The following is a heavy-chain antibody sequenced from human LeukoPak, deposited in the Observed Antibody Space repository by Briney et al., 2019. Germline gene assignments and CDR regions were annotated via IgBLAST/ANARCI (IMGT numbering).Heavy chain of an antibody. CDR3: ARARIAVAGTFDY. D-gene: IGHD6-19*01. Sequence: ASVKVSCKASGYTFTSYAMHWVRQAPGQRLEWMGWISAGNGNTKYSQKFQGRVTITRDTSASTAYMELSSLRSEDTAVYYCARARIAVAGTFDYWGQGTLVTVSS. CDR1: GYTFTSYA. J-gene: IGHJ4*02. CDR2: ISAGNGNT. V-gene: IGHV1-3*01.